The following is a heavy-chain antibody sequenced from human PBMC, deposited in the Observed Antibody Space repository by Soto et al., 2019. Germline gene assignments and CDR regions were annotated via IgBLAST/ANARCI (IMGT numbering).Heavy chain of an antibody. CDR2: IYYSGST. V-gene: IGHV4-31*03. J-gene: IGHJ6*02. Sequence: QVRLEESGPGLVKPSETLSLICSVSGGSVNNANYFWNWIRHHPENGLEWIGYIYYSGSTRYNPSFKTRATLSIDTTKDQFSLRLNSVTVADTAVYFCARDAGYGGSRGGMDVWGRGTTVTVSS. D-gene: IGHD4-17*01. CDR1: GGSVNNANYF. CDR3: ARDAGYGGSRGGMDV.